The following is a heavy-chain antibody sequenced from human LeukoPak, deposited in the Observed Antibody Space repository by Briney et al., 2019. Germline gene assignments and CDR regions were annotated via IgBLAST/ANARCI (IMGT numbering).Heavy chain of an antibody. CDR3: AKDHIPLPAAIDQEGFDY. V-gene: IGHV3-23*01. CDR1: GFTFSSYA. D-gene: IGHD2-2*01. CDR2: ISGSGGST. Sequence: GGSLRLSCAASGFTFSSYAMSWVRQAPGKGLEWVSAISGSGGSTYYADSVKGRFTISRDNSKNTLYLQMNSLRAEDTAVYYCAKDHIPLPAAIDQEGFDYWGQGTLVTVSS. J-gene: IGHJ4*02.